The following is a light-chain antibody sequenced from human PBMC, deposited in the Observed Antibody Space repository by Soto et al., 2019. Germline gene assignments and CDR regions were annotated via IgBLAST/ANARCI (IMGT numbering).Light chain of an antibody. J-gene: IGLJ1*01. V-gene: IGLV2-14*01. CDR2: DVS. CDR1: SRDVGGYNY. Sequence: QSALTQPASVSGSPGQSITISCTGTSRDVGGYNYVSWYQQHPGKAPKLMIFDVSNRPSGVSIRFSGSKSGNTASLTISGLQAEDEADYYCSSYRSSSTLYVFGTGTKVTV. CDR3: SSYRSSSTLYV.